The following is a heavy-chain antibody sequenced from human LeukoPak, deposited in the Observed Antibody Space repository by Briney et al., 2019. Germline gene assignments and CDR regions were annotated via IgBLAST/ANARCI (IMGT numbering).Heavy chain of an antibody. CDR3: ARAYSGSYRLDY. CDR1: GFPFKSYW. J-gene: IGHJ4*02. CDR2: INSVGSST. V-gene: IGHV3-74*01. Sequence: GGSLRLSCGACGFPFKSYWMHWVRQVPGKGLVWVSRINSVGSSTSYADSVKGRFTISRDNAKSTLYLQMNCVRAEDTAVYYCARAYSGSYRLDYWGQGTLVTVSS. D-gene: IGHD1-26*01.